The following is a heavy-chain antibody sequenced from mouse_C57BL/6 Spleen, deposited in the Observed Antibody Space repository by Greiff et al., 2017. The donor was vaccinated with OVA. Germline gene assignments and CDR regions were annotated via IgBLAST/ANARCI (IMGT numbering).Heavy chain of an antibody. CDR3: ARSEDGYHAYYFDY. Sequence: EVQLQQSGPELVKPGASVKIPCKASGYTFTDYNMDWVKQSHGKSLEWIGDINPNNGGTIYNQKFKGKATLTVDKSSSTAYMELRSLTSEDTAVYYCARSEDGYHAYYFDYWGQGTTLTVSS. CDR2: INPNNGGT. J-gene: IGHJ2*01. CDR1: GYTFTDYN. V-gene: IGHV1-18*01. D-gene: IGHD2-3*01.